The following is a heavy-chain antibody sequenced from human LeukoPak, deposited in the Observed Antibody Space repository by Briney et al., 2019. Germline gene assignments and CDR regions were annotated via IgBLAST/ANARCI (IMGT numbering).Heavy chain of an antibody. CDR1: GASMSSHY. CDR2: VFYSGTT. Sequence: KPSETYSNFRTVSGASMSSHYWTWIRQSPGKRLEWIGYVFYSGTTSYSPSLNSRVTISIDTSKNQFSLKLSSVTAADTAVYYCHQYCGGDCPLFYYYGMEVSGVGTPVTVSS. CDR3: HQYCGGDCPLFYYYGMEV. V-gene: IGHV4-59*11. J-gene: IGHJ6*04. D-gene: IGHD2-21*02.